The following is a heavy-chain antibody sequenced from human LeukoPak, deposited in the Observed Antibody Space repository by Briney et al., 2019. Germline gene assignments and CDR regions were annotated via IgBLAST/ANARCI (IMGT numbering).Heavy chain of an antibody. CDR1: GGSISSYY. D-gene: IGHD1-26*01. CDR3: ARLSVGYPFDY. V-gene: IGHV4-59*01. CDR2: IYYSGST. Sequence: PSETLSLXCTVSGGSISSYYWSWIRQPPGKGLEWIGYIYYSGSTNYNPSLKSRVTISVDTSKNQFSLKLSSVTAADTAVYYCARLSVGYPFDYWGQGTLVTVSS. J-gene: IGHJ4*02.